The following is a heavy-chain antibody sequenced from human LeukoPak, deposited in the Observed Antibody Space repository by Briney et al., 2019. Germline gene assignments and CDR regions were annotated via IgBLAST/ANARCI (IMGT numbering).Heavy chain of an antibody. D-gene: IGHD1-26*01. CDR3: ARGVGATAAFDI. V-gene: IGHV4-34*01. CDR1: GGSLSDYI. CDR2: ISYGGSS. Sequence: SETLSLTCAVYGGSLSDYIWSWIRQPPGKGLEWIGEISYGGSSNYNPSLKSRVTILVDTSKNQFSLKLSSVTAADTAVYYCARGVGATAAFDIWGQGTMVTVSS. J-gene: IGHJ3*02.